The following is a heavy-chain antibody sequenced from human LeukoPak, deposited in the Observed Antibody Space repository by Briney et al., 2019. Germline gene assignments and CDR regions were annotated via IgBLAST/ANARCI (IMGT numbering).Heavy chain of an antibody. Sequence: SETLSLTRTVSGGSISSYYWSWIRQPPGKGLEWIGYIYYSGSTNYNPSLKSRVTISVDTSKNQFSLKLSSVTAADTAVYYCATMPPYSSGWYYFDYWGQGTLVTVSS. J-gene: IGHJ4*02. V-gene: IGHV4-59*01. CDR3: ATMPPYSSGWYYFDY. CDR2: IYYSGST. D-gene: IGHD6-19*01. CDR1: GGSISSYY.